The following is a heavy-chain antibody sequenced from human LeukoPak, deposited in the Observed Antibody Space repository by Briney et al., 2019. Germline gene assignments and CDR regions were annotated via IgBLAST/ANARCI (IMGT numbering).Heavy chain of an antibody. J-gene: IGHJ6*03. CDR1: GGTFSSYA. CDR3: ARDGGIAVAGTYYYYYMDV. V-gene: IGHV1-69*06. D-gene: IGHD6-19*01. Sequence: SVKVSCKASGGTFSSYAISWVRQAPGQGLEWMGGIIPIFGTANYAQKFQGRVTITADKSTSTAYMELSSLRSEDTAVYYYARDGGIAVAGTYYYYYMDVWGKGTTVTVSS. CDR2: IIPIFGTA.